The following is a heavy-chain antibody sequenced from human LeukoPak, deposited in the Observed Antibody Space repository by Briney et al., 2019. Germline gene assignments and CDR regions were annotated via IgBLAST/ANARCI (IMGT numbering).Heavy chain of an antibody. CDR1: GDSVSSNSVT. CDR3: ARRLTQYDCFDP. D-gene: IGHD2-2*01. J-gene: IGHJ5*02. Sequence: SQTLSLTCAISGDSVSSNSVTWNWIRQSPSRGLEWLGRTYYRSTWYNDYAVSVRGRITVNPDTSKNQFSLHPNSVTPEDTTVYYCARRLTQYDCFDPWGQGILVTVSS. V-gene: IGHV6-1*01. CDR2: TYYRSTWYN.